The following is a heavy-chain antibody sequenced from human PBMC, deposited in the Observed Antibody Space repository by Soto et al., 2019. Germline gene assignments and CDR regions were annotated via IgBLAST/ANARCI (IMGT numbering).Heavy chain of an antibody. CDR2: ISSDGSNK. D-gene: IGHD4-17*01. CDR1: GFTFSNYG. Sequence: GGSLRLSCAASGFTFSNYGIHWVRQAPGKGLEWVAVISSDGSNKYYADSVKGRFTISRDNSKNTLYLQMNSLRAEDTAVYYCAKYRSVTRQHHFYNLGQGTLVTVS. V-gene: IGHV3-30*18. CDR3: AKYRSVTRQHHFYN. J-gene: IGHJ4*02.